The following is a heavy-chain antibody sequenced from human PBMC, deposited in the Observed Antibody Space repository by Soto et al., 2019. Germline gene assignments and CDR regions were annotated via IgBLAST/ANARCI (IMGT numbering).Heavy chain of an antibody. Sequence: HPGGSLRLSCAASGFTFSSYAMSWVRQAPGKGLEWVSAISGSGGSTYYADSVKGRFTISRDNSKNTLYLQMNSLRAEDTAIYYCAKSLTIFGVVIDYWGQGTLVTVSS. V-gene: IGHV3-23*01. D-gene: IGHD3-3*01. J-gene: IGHJ4*02. CDR2: ISGSGGST. CDR1: GFTFSSYA. CDR3: AKSLTIFGVVIDY.